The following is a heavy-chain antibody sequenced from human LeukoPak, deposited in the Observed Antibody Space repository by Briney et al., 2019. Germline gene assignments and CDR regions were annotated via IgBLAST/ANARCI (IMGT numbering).Heavy chain of an antibody. D-gene: IGHD1-7*01. J-gene: IGHJ6*02. V-gene: IGHV4-59*01. CDR3: ARDNWNYGSSMDV. CDR2: IYYSGST. CDR1: GGSISSYY. Sequence: SETLSLTCTVSGGSISSYYWSWIRQPSGKGLEWIGYIYYSGSTNYNPSLKSRVTISVDTSKNQFSLKLSSVTAADTAVYYCARDNWNYGSSMDVWGQGTTVTVSS.